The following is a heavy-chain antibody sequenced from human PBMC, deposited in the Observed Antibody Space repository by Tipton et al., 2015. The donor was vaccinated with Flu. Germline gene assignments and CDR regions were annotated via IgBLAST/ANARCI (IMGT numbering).Heavy chain of an antibody. Sequence: GLVKPSETLSLTCIVSGDSITSYFWSWIRQPPGKEMEWIGYVYHTGTTKFNPSLESRVTMSVDTSRSQTSLKLSSVTVADTAMYYCARGGSTFDSWGRGTLATVSS. V-gene: IGHV4-59*01. D-gene: IGHD3-10*01. CDR2: VYHTGTT. CDR1: GDSITSYF. CDR3: ARGGSTFDS. J-gene: IGHJ4*02.